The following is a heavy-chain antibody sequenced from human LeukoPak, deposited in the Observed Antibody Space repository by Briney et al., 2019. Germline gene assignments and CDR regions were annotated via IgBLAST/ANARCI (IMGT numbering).Heavy chain of an antibody. CDR1: GGSISSGSYD. V-gene: IGHV4-39*01. Sequence: PSETLSLTCTVSGGSISSGSYDWYWIRQPPGKGLEWIGEINHSGSTNYNPSLKSRVTISVDTSKNQFSLKLSSVTAADTAVYYCARQYGWLRNWFDPWGQGTLVTVSS. D-gene: IGHD5-12*01. CDR3: ARQYGWLRNWFDP. J-gene: IGHJ5*02. CDR2: INHSGST.